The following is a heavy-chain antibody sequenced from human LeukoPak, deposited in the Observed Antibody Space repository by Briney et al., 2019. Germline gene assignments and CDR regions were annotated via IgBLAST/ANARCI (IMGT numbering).Heavy chain of an antibody. CDR3: ARAHSGFYLDA. CDR1: GGSLGTFY. V-gene: IGHV4-4*07. CDR2: IHPTGST. D-gene: IGHD3-22*01. Sequence: SETLPLTCTVSGGSLGTFYWSWIRQSADKGLEYIGRIHPTGSTNYTPSLKSRVTMSIDTSKNQFSMTLQFVTAADTAVYFCARAHSGFYLDAWGQGALVTVSS. J-gene: IGHJ4*02.